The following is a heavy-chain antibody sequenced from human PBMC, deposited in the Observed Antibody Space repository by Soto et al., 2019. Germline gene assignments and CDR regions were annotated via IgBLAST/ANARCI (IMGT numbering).Heavy chain of an antibody. V-gene: IGHV1-69*06. CDR3: SSTKYDSRAYYYWYLGL. CDR2: IIPIFGTA. CDR1: EDTFRNYA. D-gene: IGHD3-22*01. Sequence: QVELVQSGAEVKKPGSSVKVSCQASEDTFRNYAISWVRQAPGQGLEWMGGIIPIFGTANYAQKFQGRVTTTADTSANTVYLALSSLRSEDTAVYYCSSTKYDSRAYYYWYLGLWGRGTLVTVSS. J-gene: IGHJ2*01.